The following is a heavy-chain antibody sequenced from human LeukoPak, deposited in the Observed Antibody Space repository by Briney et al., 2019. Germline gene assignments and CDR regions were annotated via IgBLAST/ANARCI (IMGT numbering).Heavy chain of an antibody. Sequence: SETLSLTCAVYGGSFSGYYWSWIRQPRGKGLEWIGEINHSGSTNYNPSLKSRVTISVDTSKNQFSLKLSSVTAADTAVYYCARGTVPAASNPPSFDYWGQGTLVTVSS. CDR2: INHSGST. J-gene: IGHJ4*02. CDR3: ARGTVPAASNPPSFDY. D-gene: IGHD2-2*01. V-gene: IGHV4-34*01. CDR1: GGSFSGYY.